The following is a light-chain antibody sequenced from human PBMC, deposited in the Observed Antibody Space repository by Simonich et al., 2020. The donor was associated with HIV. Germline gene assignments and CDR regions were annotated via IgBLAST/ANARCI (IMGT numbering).Light chain of an antibody. Sequence: EIVLTQSPGTLSLSPGERATLSCRASQSVSIRYFAWYQQKPGQAPRLLIYSTASRATGIPDRFSGSGSGTDFTLTISRLEPEDFAVYYCQQYGSSPTFGQGTKVEMK. V-gene: IGKV3-20*01. CDR1: QSVSIRY. J-gene: IGKJ1*01. CDR2: STA. CDR3: QQYGSSPT.